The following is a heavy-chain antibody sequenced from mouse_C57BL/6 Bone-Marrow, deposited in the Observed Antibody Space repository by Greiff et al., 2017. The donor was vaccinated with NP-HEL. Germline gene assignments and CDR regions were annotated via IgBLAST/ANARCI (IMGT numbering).Heavy chain of an antibody. J-gene: IGHJ4*01. CDR2: IDPENGDT. Sequence: EVQLQESGAELVRPGASVKLSCTASGFNIKDDYMHWVKQRPEQGLEWIGWIDPENGDTEYASKFPGKATITVDTSSNSAYLQLSSLTSEDTAVDYCSRLYYGYDAPWLDYWGQGTSVTVSS. D-gene: IGHD2-2*01. V-gene: IGHV14-4*01. CDR3: SRLYYGYDAPWLDY. CDR1: GFNIKDDY.